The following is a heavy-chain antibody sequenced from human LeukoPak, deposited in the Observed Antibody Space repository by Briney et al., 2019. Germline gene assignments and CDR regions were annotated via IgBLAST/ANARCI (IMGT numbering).Heavy chain of an antibody. D-gene: IGHD1-1*01. CDR2: IYYSGST. V-gene: IGHV4-39*07. CDR3: ARGAWNVKYFDL. J-gene: IGHJ2*01. CDR1: GGSISSSSYY. Sequence: SETLSLTCTVSGGSISSSSYYWGWIRQPPGKGLEWIGSIYYSGSTYYNPSLKSRVTISVDTSKNQFSLKLSSVTAADTAVYYCARGAWNVKYFDLWGRGTLVTVSS.